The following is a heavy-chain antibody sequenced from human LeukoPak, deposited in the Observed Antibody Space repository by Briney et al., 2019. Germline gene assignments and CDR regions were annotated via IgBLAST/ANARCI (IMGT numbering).Heavy chain of an antibody. CDR1: GGSISSYY. CDR3: AREGIAAADYAFDI. V-gene: IGHV4-59*01. D-gene: IGHD6-13*01. Sequence: SETLSLTCTVSGGSISSYYWSWIRQPPGKGLEWIGYIYYSGSTNYNPSLKSRVTISVDTSKNQFSLNLSSVTAADTAVYYCAREGIAAADYAFDIWGQGTMVTVSS. CDR2: IYYSGST. J-gene: IGHJ3*02.